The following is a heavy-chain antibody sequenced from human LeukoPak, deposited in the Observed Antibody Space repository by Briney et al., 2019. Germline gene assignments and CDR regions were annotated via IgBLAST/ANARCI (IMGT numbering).Heavy chain of an antibody. V-gene: IGHV4-39*01. CDR1: GGSISSSSYY. CDR2: IYYSGST. CDR3: ARHKRRVVVAAFDY. J-gene: IGHJ4*02. Sequence: SETLSLTCTVSGGSISSSSYYWGWIRQPPGKGLEWIGSIYYSGSTYYNPSLKSRVTISVDTSKNQFSLKLSSVTAADTAVYYCARHKRRVVVAAFDYWGQGTLVTVSS. D-gene: IGHD2-15*01.